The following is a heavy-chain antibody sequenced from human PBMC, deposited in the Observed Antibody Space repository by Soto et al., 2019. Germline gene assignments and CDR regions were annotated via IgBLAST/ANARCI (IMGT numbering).Heavy chain of an antibody. D-gene: IGHD3-3*01. J-gene: IGHJ4*02. Sequence: SETLSLTCTVSGGSISSSSYYWGWIRQPPGKGLEWIGSIYYSGSTYYNPSLKSRVTISVDTSKIQFSLKLSSVTAADTAVYYCASIYDFWSGELDYWGQGTLVTVSS. CDR3: ASIYDFWSGELDY. CDR2: IYYSGST. V-gene: IGHV4-39*01. CDR1: GGSISSSSYY.